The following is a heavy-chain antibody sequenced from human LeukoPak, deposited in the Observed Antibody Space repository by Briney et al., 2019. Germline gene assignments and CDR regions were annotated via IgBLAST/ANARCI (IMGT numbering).Heavy chain of an antibody. CDR2: IIPIFGTA. CDR3: ASNYYDSSGYITGYFDL. D-gene: IGHD3-22*01. CDR1: GGTFSSYA. J-gene: IGHJ2*01. Sequence: SVKVSCKASGGTFSSYAISWVRQAPGQGLEWMGGIIPIFGTANYAQKFQGRVTITADESTSTAYMELSSLRSEDTAEYYCASNYYDSSGYITGYFDLWGRGTLVTVSS. V-gene: IGHV1-69*13.